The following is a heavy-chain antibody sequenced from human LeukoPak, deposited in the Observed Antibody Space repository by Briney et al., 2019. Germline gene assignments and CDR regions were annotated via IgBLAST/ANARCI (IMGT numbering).Heavy chain of an antibody. V-gene: IGHV4-34*01. CDR1: SGSFSGYY. Sequence: SETLSLTCAVYSGSFSGYYWSWIRQPPGKGLEWIGEINHSGSTNYNPSLKSRVTISVDTSKNQFSLKLSSVTAADTAVYYCARTKGYSYGYSYFQHWGQGTLVTVSS. CDR3: ARTKGYSYGYSYFQH. J-gene: IGHJ1*01. CDR2: INHSGST. D-gene: IGHD5-18*01.